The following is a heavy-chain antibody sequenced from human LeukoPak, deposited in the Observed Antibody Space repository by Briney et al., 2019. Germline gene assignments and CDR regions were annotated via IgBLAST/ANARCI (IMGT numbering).Heavy chain of an antibody. V-gene: IGHV3-23*01. D-gene: IGHD1-26*01. CDR1: GISFSSHG. CDR2: ISGSGGST. J-gene: IGHJ4*02. Sequence: QPGGSLRLSCAASGISFSSHGMHWVRQAPGKGLEWVAAISGSGGSTYYADSVKGRFTISRDNSKNTLYLQMNSMRAEDTAVYYCAKGNVMGAPSDYWGQGTLVTVSS. CDR3: AKGNVMGAPSDY.